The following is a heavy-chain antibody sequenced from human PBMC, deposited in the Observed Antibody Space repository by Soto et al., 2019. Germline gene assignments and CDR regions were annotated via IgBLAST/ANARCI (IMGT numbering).Heavy chain of an antibody. Sequence: HPGGSLRLSCAASGFTFSSYGMHWVRQAPGKGLEWVAVIWYDGSNKYYAVSVKGRFTISRDNSKNTLYLQMNSLRAEDTAVYYCARDHEDFWSGYGPKNYGMDVWGQGTTVTVSS. J-gene: IGHJ6*02. D-gene: IGHD3-3*01. V-gene: IGHV3-33*01. CDR3: ARDHEDFWSGYGPKNYGMDV. CDR1: GFTFSSYG. CDR2: IWYDGSNK.